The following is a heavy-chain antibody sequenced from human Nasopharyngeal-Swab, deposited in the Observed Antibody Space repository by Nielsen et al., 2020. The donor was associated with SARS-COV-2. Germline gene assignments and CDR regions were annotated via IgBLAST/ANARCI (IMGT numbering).Heavy chain of an antibody. CDR3: ARRYREITIFGVVITPFDY. CDR1: GGSISSGDYY. V-gene: IGHV4-39*01. Sequence: SETLSLTCTVSGGSISSGDYYWNWIRQPPGKGLEWIGSIYYSGSTYYNPSLKSRVTISVDTSKNQFSLKLSSVTAADTAVYYCARRYREITIFGVVITPFDYWGQGTLVTVSS. D-gene: IGHD3-3*01. CDR2: IYYSGST. J-gene: IGHJ4*02.